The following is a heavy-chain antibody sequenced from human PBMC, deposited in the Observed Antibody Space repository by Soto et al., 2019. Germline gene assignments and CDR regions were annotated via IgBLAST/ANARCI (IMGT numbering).Heavy chain of an antibody. CDR1: GYTFTSYA. Sequence: QVQLVQSGAEVKKPGASVKVSCKASGYTFTSYAMHWVRQAPGQRLEWMGWINAGNSNTKYSQKFQGRVTIIRDTSASTVYMERCSLGSEDSAVYYCARGRYGDFDFLVVWGQGTMVTVSS. D-gene: IGHD4-17*01. V-gene: IGHV1-3*01. CDR2: INAGNSNT. CDR3: ARGRYGDFDFLVV. J-gene: IGHJ1*01.